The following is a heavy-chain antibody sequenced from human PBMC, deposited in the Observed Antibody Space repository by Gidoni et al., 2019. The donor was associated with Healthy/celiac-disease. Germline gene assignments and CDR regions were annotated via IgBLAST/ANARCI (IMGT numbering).Heavy chain of an antibody. Sequence: EVQLVESGGGLVKPGGSVRLSCAASGFTFSSSSMNWVRQDPGTGLEWVSSISSSSIYIYYADSVKGRFTISRDNAKNSLYLQMNSLRAEDTAVYYCARVTVITMIVVGIGAFDIWGQGTMVTVSS. D-gene: IGHD3-22*01. CDR2: ISSSSIYI. CDR3: ARVTVITMIVVGIGAFDI. CDR1: GFTFSSSS. J-gene: IGHJ3*02. V-gene: IGHV3-21*01.